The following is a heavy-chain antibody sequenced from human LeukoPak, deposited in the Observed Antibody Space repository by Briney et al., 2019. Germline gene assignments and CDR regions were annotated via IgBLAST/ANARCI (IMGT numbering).Heavy chain of an antibody. V-gene: IGHV1-69*05. J-gene: IGHJ4*02. Sequence: SVKVSCKASGGTFSSYAISWVRQAPGQGLEWMGGIIPIFGTANYAQKFQGRVTITTDESTSTPYMELSSLRSEDTAVYYCARWVVGATGGLSDYWGQGTLVTVSS. CDR1: GGTFSSYA. CDR3: ARWVVGATGGLSDY. D-gene: IGHD1-26*01. CDR2: IIPIFGTA.